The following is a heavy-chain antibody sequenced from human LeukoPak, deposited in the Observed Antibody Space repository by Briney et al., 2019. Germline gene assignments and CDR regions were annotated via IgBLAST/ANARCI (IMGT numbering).Heavy chain of an antibody. CDR1: GITFNNYG. Sequence: MSGGSLRLSCAASGITFNNYGLNWVRQAPGKGPEWVGRIKSRTDGGTTDYAAPVKGRFTISRDDSKNMLYLQMNSLKTEDTAVYHCTPTMVRGGGVWGKGTTVTISS. CDR2: IKSRTDGGTT. J-gene: IGHJ6*04. D-gene: IGHD3-10*01. V-gene: IGHV3-15*01. CDR3: TPTMVRGGGV.